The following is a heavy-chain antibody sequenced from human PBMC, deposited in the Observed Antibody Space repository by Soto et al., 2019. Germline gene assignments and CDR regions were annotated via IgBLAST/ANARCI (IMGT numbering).Heavy chain of an antibody. D-gene: IGHD1-26*01. V-gene: IGHV5-51*01. J-gene: IGHJ4*02. CDR2: IYPSESRV. CDR1: GYTFTHYW. CDR3: ARLRDSGSYYYSFDS. Sequence: GESLVISCKVSGYTFTHYWLAWVRQVPGKGLEWVGFIYPSESRVTYSPSFQGRVTISADNSITTSPLQFSRLTSSAAATYFCARLRDSGSYYYSFDSWGQGTTVTVSS.